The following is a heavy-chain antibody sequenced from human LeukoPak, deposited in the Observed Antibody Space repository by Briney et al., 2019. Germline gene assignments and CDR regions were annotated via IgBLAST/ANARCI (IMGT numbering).Heavy chain of an antibody. CDR3: ARDRRGTSWFVY. CDR1: GYAFINYG. V-gene: IGHV1-18*01. Sequence: ASVKVSCKASGYAFINYGISWVRQAPGQGLEWMGWISADNGNTNYAQQLQGRVTMITDTSTNTAYMELRSLRSDDTAVYYCARDRRGTSWFVYWGQGTLVTVSS. CDR2: ISADNGNT. J-gene: IGHJ5*01. D-gene: IGHD2-2*01.